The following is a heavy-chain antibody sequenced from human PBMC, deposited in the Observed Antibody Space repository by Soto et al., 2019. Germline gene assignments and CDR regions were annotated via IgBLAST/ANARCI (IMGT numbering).Heavy chain of an antibody. Sequence: ASVKVSCKASGYTFTGYYMHWVRQAPGQGLEWMGWINPNSGGTNYAQKFQGRVTMTRDTSISTAYMELSRLRSDDTAVYYCARDLVVPAAMVAYYGMDVWGQGTTVTVSS. CDR1: GYTFTGYY. J-gene: IGHJ6*02. V-gene: IGHV1-2*02. CDR3: ARDLVVPAAMVAYYGMDV. D-gene: IGHD2-2*01. CDR2: INPNSGGT.